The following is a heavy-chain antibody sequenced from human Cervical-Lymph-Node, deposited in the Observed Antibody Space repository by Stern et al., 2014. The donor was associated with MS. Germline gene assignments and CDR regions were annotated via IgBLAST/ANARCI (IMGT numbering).Heavy chain of an antibody. CDR2: INYKGGST. Sequence: EVQLVESGGGVVRPGGSLRLSCAASGFIFDDYGMSWVRPVPGKGPEGVSAINYKGGSTDYAASVKGRFTISRDNAKKSLYLRMNSLRVEDTAVYHCARAFCTGGVCYSFPFYGMDVWGQGTTVTVSS. CDR3: ARAFCTGGVCYSFPFYGMDV. D-gene: IGHD2-8*02. V-gene: IGHV3-20*01. J-gene: IGHJ6*02. CDR1: GFIFDDYG.